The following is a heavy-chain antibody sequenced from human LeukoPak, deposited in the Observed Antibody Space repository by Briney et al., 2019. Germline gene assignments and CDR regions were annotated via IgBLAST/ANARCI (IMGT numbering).Heavy chain of an antibody. CDR2: ISGSGGST. V-gene: IGHV3-23*01. D-gene: IGHD3-10*01. J-gene: IGHJ4*02. CDR3: ARGGSPLIHYFDY. Sequence: GGSLMLSCAASGFTFSSYAMSWVRQAPGKGLEWVSAISGSGGSTYYADSVKGRFTISRDNSKNTLYLQMNSLRAEDTAVYYCARGGSPLIHYFDYWGQGTLVTVSS. CDR1: GFTFSSYA.